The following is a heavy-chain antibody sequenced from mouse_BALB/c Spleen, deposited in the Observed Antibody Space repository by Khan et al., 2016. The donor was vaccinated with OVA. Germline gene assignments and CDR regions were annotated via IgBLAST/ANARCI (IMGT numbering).Heavy chain of an antibody. Sequence: EVQLQQSGPELMKPGASGKISCKASGYSFTTYYIHWVKQSHGKSLEWIGYIDPFSGDTTYNQKFKGMATLTVDKSSSTAYIHLSNLTSEDSAVYDCTRHGYVAWFTYWGQGTLVTVSA. V-gene: IGHV1S135*01. D-gene: IGHD2-2*01. CDR2: IDPFSGDT. CDR1: GYSFTTYY. J-gene: IGHJ3*01. CDR3: TRHGYVAWFTY.